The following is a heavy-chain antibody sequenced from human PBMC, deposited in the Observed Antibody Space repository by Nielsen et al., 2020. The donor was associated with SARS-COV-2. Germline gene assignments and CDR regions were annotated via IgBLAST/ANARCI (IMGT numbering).Heavy chain of an antibody. Sequence: PGKGLEWIGSIYYSGSTYYNPSLKSRVTISVDTSKNQFSLNLTSVTAADTAMYYCVRFYGSSFDYWGQGTLVTVSS. D-gene: IGHD3-10*01. CDR2: IYYSGST. CDR3: VRFYGSSFDY. J-gene: IGHJ4*02. V-gene: IGHV4-39*01.